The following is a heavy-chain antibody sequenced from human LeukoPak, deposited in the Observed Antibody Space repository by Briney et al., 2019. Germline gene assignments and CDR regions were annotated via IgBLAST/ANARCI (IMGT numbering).Heavy chain of an antibody. CDR2: INHSGST. CDR3: ARVEEQWLDGTQYYFDY. CDR1: GGSFSGYY. V-gene: IGHV4-34*01. Sequence: SETLSLTCAVYGGSFSGYYWSWIRQPPGKGLEWIGEINHSGSTNYNPSLKSRVTISVDTSKNQFSLKLSSVTAADTAVYYCARVEEQWLDGTQYYFDYWGQGTLVTVSS. J-gene: IGHJ4*02. D-gene: IGHD6-19*01.